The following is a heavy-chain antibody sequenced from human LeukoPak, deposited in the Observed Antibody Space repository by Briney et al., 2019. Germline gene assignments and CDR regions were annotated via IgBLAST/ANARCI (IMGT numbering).Heavy chain of an antibody. J-gene: IGHJ4*02. CDR2: ISYDGSNK. CDR1: GFTFSSYG. V-gene: IGHV3-30*03. CDR3: ARDRSGGDY. Sequence: PGGSLRLSCAASGFTFSSYGMHWVRQAPGKGLEWVAIISYDGSNKYYAESVKGRFTISRDNSKNTLYLQMNSLRAEDTAVYYCARDRSGGDYWGQGTLVTVSS.